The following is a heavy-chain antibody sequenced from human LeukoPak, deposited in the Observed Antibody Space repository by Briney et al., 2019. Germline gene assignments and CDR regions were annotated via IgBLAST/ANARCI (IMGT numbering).Heavy chain of an antibody. CDR2: IYTSGST. CDR3: ARDSEIAVARTPPVYYYGMDV. D-gene: IGHD6-19*01. J-gene: IGHJ6*02. Sequence: SETLSLTCTVSGGSISSYYWSWIRQPAGKGLEWIGRIYTSGSTNYNPSLKSRVTMSVDTSKNQFSLKLSSVTAADTAVYYCARDSEIAVARTPPVYYYGMDVWGQGTTVTVTS. CDR1: GGSISSYY. V-gene: IGHV4-4*07.